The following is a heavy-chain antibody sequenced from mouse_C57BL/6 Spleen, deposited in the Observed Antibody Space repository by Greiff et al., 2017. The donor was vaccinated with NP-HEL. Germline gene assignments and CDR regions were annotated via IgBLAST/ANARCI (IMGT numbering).Heavy chain of an antibody. V-gene: IGHV6-3*01. CDR1: GFTFSNYW. Sequence: EVQLVESGGGLVQPGGSMKLSCVASGFTFSNYWMNWVRQSPEKGLEWVAQIRLKSDNYATHYAESVKGRFTISRDDSKSSVYLQMNNLRAEDTGIYYCTEYYGSFYWGQGTTLTVSS. J-gene: IGHJ2*01. CDR3: TEYYGSFY. CDR2: IRLKSDNYAT. D-gene: IGHD1-1*01.